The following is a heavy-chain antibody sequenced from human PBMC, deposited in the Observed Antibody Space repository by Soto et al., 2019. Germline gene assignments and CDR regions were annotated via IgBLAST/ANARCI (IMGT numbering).Heavy chain of an antibody. Sequence: QVQLVESGGGVVQPGRSLRLSCAASGFTFSSYGMHWVRQAPGKGLEWVAVIWYDGSNKYYADSVKGRFTISRDNSNNTLYLQMNSLRAEDTAVYYCARELYYYDSSVYYGMDVWGQGTTVTVSS. D-gene: IGHD3-22*01. CDR1: GFTFSSYG. V-gene: IGHV3-33*01. J-gene: IGHJ6*02. CDR3: ARELYYYDSSVYYGMDV. CDR2: IWYDGSNK.